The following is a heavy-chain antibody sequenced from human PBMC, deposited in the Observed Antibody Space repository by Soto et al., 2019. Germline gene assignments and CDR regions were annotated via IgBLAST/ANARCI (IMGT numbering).Heavy chain of an antibody. V-gene: IGHV1-69*02. D-gene: IGHD6-13*01. CDR3: ARALAAAGTDMDV. CDR2: IIPILGIA. CDR1: GGTFSSYT. J-gene: IGHJ6*03. Sequence: ASVKVSCKASGGTFSSYTISWGRQAPGQGLEWMGRIIPILGIANYAQKFQGRVTITADKSTSTAYMELSSLRSEDTAVYYCARALAAAGTDMDVWGKGTTVTVSS.